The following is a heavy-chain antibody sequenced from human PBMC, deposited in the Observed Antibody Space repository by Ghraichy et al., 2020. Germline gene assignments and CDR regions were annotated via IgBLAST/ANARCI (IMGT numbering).Heavy chain of an antibody. J-gene: IGHJ4*02. CDR1: GFRFGDYT. CDR3: TREMRGVIGAAASDF. Sequence: GGSLRLSCTASGFRFGDYTFNWFRQAPGKGLEWVGFVRSKAFGGTLQYAASVRGRFTISRDDSKSIAYVQLNSLKTEDTALYFCTREMRGVIGAAASDFWGQGTLVTVSS. CDR2: VRSKAFGGTL. V-gene: IGHV3-49*03. D-gene: IGHD6-13*01.